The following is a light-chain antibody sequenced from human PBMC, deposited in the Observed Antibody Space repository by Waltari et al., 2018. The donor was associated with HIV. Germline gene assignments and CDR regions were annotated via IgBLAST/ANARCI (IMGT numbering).Light chain of an antibody. CDR1: SSDMVTFNF. CDR3: CSYASSTTFEV. CDR2: GDT. Sequence: QSALTQPASVSGSPAQSITISCTGTSSDMVTFNFVSWFQHHPGKAPKLMIYGDTKRPPVVSNRFSGAKSGNTASLTISGLQGEDEADYYCCSYASSTTFEVFGTGTKVTVL. J-gene: IGLJ1*01. V-gene: IGLV2-23*02.